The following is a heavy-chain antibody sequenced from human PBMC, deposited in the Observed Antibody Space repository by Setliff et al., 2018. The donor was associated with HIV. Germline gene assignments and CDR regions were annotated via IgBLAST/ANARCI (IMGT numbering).Heavy chain of an antibody. J-gene: IGHJ4*02. CDR1: GYTFSSYG. CDR2: ISAANGKK. V-gene: IGHV1-18*01. CDR3: TRGGGPRVVVAAPFDY. D-gene: IGHD2-15*01. Sequence: ASVKVSRKASGYTFSSYGISWVRQTPGQGLEWMGWISAANGKKYYAPKVHDRITLTMDISTTTAHLQLRSLRSDDTAVYYCTRGGGPRVVVAAPFDYWGQGTLVTVSS.